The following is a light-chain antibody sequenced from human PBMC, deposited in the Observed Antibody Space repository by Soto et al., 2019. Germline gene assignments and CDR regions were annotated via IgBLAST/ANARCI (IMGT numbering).Light chain of an antibody. CDR2: DAS. J-gene: IGKJ4*01. V-gene: IGKV3-11*01. Sequence: EIVLTQSPATLSLSPGERATLSCRASQSVSRYLAWYQQKPGQAPRLLIYDASNRATGIPARFSGSGSGTDFTLTISSLEPEDFAVYYCQQRSSWPALTFGGGTTVEIK. CDR3: QQRSSWPALT. CDR1: QSVSRY.